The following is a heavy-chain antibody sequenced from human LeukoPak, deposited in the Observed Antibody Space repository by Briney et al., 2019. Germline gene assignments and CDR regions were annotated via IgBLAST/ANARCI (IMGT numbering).Heavy chain of an antibody. J-gene: IGHJ3*02. CDR3: AREATREAFDI. CDR2: LKPNSGGT. Sequence: ASLKVSCKASGYTFTGYYMHWVPQAPGQRLEWMGWLKPNSGGTNYAQKFPGRVTMTRDTSISTAYMELSRLRSDDTAVYYCAREATREAFDIWGQGTMVTVSS. CDR1: GYTFTGYY. V-gene: IGHV1-2*02.